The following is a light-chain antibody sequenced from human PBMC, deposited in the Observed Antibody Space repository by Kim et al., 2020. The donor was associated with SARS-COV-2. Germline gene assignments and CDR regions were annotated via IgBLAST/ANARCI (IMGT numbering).Light chain of an antibody. Sequence: GQSVTISCTGTSSDVGGYNDVSWYQHHPGKAPKLIISEVSKRPSGVPDRFSGSKSGDTASLTVSGLQAEDEADYYCSSYAGGSDVVFGGGTQLTVL. CDR1: SSDVGGYND. CDR2: EVS. V-gene: IGLV2-8*01. J-gene: IGLJ2*01. CDR3: SSYAGGSDVV.